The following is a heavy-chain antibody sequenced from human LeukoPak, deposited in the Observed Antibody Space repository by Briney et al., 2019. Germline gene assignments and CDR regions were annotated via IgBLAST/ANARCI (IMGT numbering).Heavy chain of an antibody. CDR2: ISSSSSYI. CDR3: ARDGPWEIVVVSPFDY. V-gene: IGHV3-21*01. D-gene: IGHD3-22*01. Sequence: GGSLRLSCAASGFTFSSYSMNWVRQAPGKGLEWVSSISSSSSYIYYADSVKGRFTISRDNAKNSLYLQMNSLRAEDTAVYYCARDGPWEIVVVSPFDYWGQGTLVTVSS. CDR1: GFTFSSYS. J-gene: IGHJ4*02.